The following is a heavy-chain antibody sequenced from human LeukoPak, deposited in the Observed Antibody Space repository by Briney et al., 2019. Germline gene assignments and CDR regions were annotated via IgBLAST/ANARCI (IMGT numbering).Heavy chain of an antibody. CDR3: AREFYGGQPAY. D-gene: IGHD4-23*01. Sequence: SSENLSLTCTVSGGSIKDSDWSWIRQPAGQGLEWIGRLYTNGRTNYNHSLTSRVTMSRDTSKMQFSLKLTSVTAADTAVYYCAREFYGGQPAYWGQGTPVTVSS. CDR1: GGSIKDSD. CDR2: LYTNGRT. V-gene: IGHV4-4*07. J-gene: IGHJ4*02.